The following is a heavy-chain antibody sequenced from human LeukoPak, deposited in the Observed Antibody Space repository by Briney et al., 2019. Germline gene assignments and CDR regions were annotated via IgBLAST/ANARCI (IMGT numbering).Heavy chain of an antibody. J-gene: IGHJ5*02. CDR1: GYRFTSYW. CDR2: IYPGDSDT. CDR3: ARQRGYGSGSYYKGNWFDP. V-gene: IGHV5-51*01. D-gene: IGHD3-10*01. Sequence: GESLEISCQGSGYRFTSYWIGWVRPVPGKGLEWMGIIYPGDSDTRYSPSFQGQVTILADKSISTAYLQWSSLQASDTAMYYCARQRGYGSGSYYKGNWFDPWGQGTLVTVSS.